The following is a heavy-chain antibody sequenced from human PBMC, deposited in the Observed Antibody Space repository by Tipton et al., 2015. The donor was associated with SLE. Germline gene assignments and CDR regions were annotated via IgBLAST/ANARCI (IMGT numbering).Heavy chain of an antibody. CDR1: GFTFSTYA. J-gene: IGHJ5*01. D-gene: IGHD6-19*01. CDR2: IGYDGSAI. Sequence: QVQLVQSGGGVVQPGRSLRLSCAASGFTFSTYAMHWARQAPGKGLEWVAVIGYDGSAIYYAHSVKGRFTISRDNSKNTVFLEMNSLRHDDTAVYFCAKDLPRTVAGDLGSWGQGTLVTVSS. CDR3: AKDLPRTVAGDLGS. V-gene: IGHV3-30-3*02.